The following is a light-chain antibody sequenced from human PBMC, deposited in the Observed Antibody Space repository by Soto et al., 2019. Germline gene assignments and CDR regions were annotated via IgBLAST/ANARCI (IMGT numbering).Light chain of an antibody. Sequence: EIVLTQSPGTLSLSPGERATLYFRASLSVSSNYLAWYQQKPGQAPRLLIYGTSTRATGIQARFSGSGSGTEFTLTISSLQSEDFAVYYCHQYYNWPACTFGQVTKADIK. J-gene: IGKJ1*01. CDR2: GTS. CDR1: LSVSSN. CDR3: HQYYNWPACT. V-gene: IGKV3-15*01.